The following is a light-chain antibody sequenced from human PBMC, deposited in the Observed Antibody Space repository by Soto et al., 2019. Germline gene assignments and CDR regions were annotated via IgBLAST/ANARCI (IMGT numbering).Light chain of an antibody. Sequence: QSALTQPASVSGSPGQSITISCTGPSTDVGGYIYVSWYQHHPGKVPKLIIYDVSHRPSGVSTRFSGSQSGSTASLTISGLQAEDEADYYCSSYTRTSTLEVFGTGTKVTVL. CDR2: DVS. V-gene: IGLV2-14*03. J-gene: IGLJ1*01. CDR3: SSYTRTSTLEV. CDR1: STDVGGYIY.